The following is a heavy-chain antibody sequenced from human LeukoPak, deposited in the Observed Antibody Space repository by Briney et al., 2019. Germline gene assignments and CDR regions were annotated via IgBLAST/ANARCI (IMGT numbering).Heavy chain of an antibody. D-gene: IGHD6-6*01. CDR1: GGSFSGYY. CDR3: ARVGSEYSSSSRGGHIDY. J-gene: IGHJ4*02. Sequence: SETLSLTCAVYGGSFSGYYWSWIRQPPGKGLEWIAEINHSGSTNYNPSLKSRVTISVDTSKNQFSLKLSSVTAADTAVYYCARVGSEYSSSSRGGHIDYWGQGTLVTVSS. V-gene: IGHV4-34*01. CDR2: INHSGST.